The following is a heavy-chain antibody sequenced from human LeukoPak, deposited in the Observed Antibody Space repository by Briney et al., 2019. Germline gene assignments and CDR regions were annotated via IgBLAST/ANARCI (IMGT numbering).Heavy chain of an antibody. Sequence: SETLSLTCTVSGGSISSYYWSWIRQPPGRGLEWIGYIYYSGSTNYNPSLKSRVTISVDTSKNQFSLKLSSVTAADTAVYYCARGIAVAGLILHFDYWGQGTLVTVSS. D-gene: IGHD6-19*01. CDR2: IYYSGST. CDR1: GGSISSYY. J-gene: IGHJ4*02. V-gene: IGHV4-59*01. CDR3: ARGIAVAGLILHFDY.